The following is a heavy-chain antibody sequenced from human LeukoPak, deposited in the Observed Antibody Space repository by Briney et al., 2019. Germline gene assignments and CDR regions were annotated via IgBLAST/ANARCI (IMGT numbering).Heavy chain of an antibody. Sequence: GGALRLSRAASGFTFSIYGMHWVRQAPRKGLEWVAFIRYDGSNKYYADSVKGRFTISRDNSKNTLYLQMNSLRAEDTAVYYCAKDPHYYGSGSLIDYYYYYGMDVWGQGTTVTVSS. V-gene: IGHV3-30*02. CDR2: IRYDGSNK. CDR3: AKDPHYYGSGSLIDYYYYYGMDV. D-gene: IGHD3-10*01. J-gene: IGHJ6*02. CDR1: GFTFSIYG.